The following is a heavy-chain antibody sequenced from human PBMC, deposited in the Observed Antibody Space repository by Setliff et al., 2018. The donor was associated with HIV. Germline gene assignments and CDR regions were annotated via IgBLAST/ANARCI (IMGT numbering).Heavy chain of an antibody. Sequence: ASVKVSCKASGYTFTSYYMHWVRQAPGQGLEWMGMINPSGGSASYAQKFQGRVTITADTSTDTAYLELSSLRSEDSAFYYCTTPLDSSGYFGSDYFDYWGQGALVTVSS. CDR2: INPSGGSA. CDR3: TTPLDSSGYFGSDYFDY. D-gene: IGHD3-22*01. J-gene: IGHJ4*02. CDR1: GYTFTSYY. V-gene: IGHV1-46*01.